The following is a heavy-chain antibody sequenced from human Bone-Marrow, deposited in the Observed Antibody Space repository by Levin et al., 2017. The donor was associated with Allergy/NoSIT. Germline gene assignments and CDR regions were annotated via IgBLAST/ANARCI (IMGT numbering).Heavy chain of an antibody. CDR3: ARVIPGSGALDY. CDR2: IDGEGSNT. D-gene: IGHD1-14*01. J-gene: IGHJ4*01. CDR1: GFVFTNYW. V-gene: IGHV3-74*03. Sequence: GGSLRLSCAASGFVFTNYWMHWVRQAPGKGLMWLSRIDGEGSNTKYVDSVKGRFSISRDNPKNMLYLQVNSLTAEDTGVYFCARVIPGSGALDYWGHGTLVTVSS.